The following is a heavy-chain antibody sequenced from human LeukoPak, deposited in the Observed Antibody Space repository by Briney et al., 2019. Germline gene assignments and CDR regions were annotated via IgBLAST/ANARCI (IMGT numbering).Heavy chain of an antibody. Sequence: PSETLSLTCAVYGGSFSGYYWSWIRQPPGKGLEWIGEINHSGSTNYNPSLKSRVTISVDTSKNQFSLKLSSVTAADTAVCYCARGADSGWLFYWGQGTLVTVSS. CDR1: GGSFSGYY. J-gene: IGHJ4*02. CDR2: INHSGST. V-gene: IGHV4-34*01. D-gene: IGHD6-19*01. CDR3: ARGADSGWLFY.